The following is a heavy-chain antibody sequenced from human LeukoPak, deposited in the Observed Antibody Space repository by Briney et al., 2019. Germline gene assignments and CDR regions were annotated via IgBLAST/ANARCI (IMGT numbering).Heavy chain of an antibody. Sequence: ASVKVSCKASGYTFTGYYMHWVRQAPGQGLEWMGRINPNSGGTNYAQEFQGRVTMTRDTSISTAYMELSRLRSDDTAVYHCARDSLEWLSFDYWGQGTLVTVSS. CDR1: GYTFTGYY. V-gene: IGHV1-2*06. CDR3: ARDSLEWLSFDY. CDR2: INPNSGGT. J-gene: IGHJ4*02. D-gene: IGHD3-3*01.